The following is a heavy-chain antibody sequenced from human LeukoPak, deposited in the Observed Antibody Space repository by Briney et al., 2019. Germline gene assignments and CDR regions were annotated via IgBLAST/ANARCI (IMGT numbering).Heavy chain of an antibody. D-gene: IGHD2-21*02. Sequence: GGSLRLSRAASGFTFDDYGMDWVRQAPGKGLEWVSGIVWNGGSTNYADSVKGRFTISRDNAKNSLYLQMNSLRVEDTAFYYCVRDSPKTAGTYNWFDTWGRGTLVTVSS. J-gene: IGHJ5*02. CDR3: VRDSPKTAGTYNWFDT. V-gene: IGHV3-20*04. CDR1: GFTFDDYG. CDR2: IVWNGGST.